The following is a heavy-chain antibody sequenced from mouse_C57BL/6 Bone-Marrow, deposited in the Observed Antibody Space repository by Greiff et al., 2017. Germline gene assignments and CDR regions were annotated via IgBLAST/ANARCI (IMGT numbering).Heavy chain of an antibody. V-gene: IGHV1-81*01. CDR1: GYTFTSYG. CDR2: IYPRSGNT. D-gene: IGHD1-1*01. J-gene: IGHJ3*01. CDR3: ARRGGSKPFAY. Sequence: QVQLKESGAELARPGASVKLSCKASGYTFTSYGISWVKQRTGQGLEWIGEIYPRSGNTYYNEKFKGKATLTADKSSSTAYMELRSLTSEDSAVYFCARRGGSKPFAYWGQGTLVTVSA.